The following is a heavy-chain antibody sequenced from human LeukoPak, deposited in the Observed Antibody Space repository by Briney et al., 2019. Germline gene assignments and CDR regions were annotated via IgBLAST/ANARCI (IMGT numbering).Heavy chain of an antibody. CDR2: ISYDGSNK. CDR1: GFTFSSYA. V-gene: IGHV3-30-3*01. J-gene: IGHJ4*02. D-gene: IGHD3-22*01. Sequence: SGGSLRLSCAASGFTFSSYAMHWVRQAPGKGLEWVAVISYDGSNKYYADSVKGRFTISRDNSKNTLYLQMNSLRAEDTAVYYCARISNYYDSSGYYPYWGQGTLVTVSS. CDR3: ARISNYYDSSGYYPY.